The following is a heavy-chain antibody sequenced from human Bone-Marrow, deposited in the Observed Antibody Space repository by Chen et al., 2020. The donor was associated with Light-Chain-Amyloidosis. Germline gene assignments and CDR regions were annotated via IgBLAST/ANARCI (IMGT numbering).Heavy chain of an antibody. Sequence: DVQLEQSGPEVKKPGESLKISCKGSGYTFPNYWIGWVRQMHGKGLEWMGVIYPDDSDARYSPSLEGQVTISADKSITTAYLQWRSLKASDTAMYYCARRRDGYNFDYWGQGTLVTVSS. CDR3: ARRRDGYNFDY. V-gene: IGHV5-51*01. CDR1: GYTFPNYW. CDR2: IYPDDSDA. D-gene: IGHD5-12*01. J-gene: IGHJ4*02.